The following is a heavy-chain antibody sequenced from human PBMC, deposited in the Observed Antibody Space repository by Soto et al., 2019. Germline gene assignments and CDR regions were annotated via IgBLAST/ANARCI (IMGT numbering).Heavy chain of an antibody. D-gene: IGHD2-15*01. V-gene: IGHV1-18*01. CDR3: ARVIARDYCSGGSCYEGY. Sequence: ASVKVSCKASGYTFTSYGLSWVRQAPGQGLEWMGWISAYNGDTNYVQKLQGRVTMTTDTSTSTAYMELRSLRSDDTAVYYCARVIARDYCSGGSCYEGYWGQGTLVTVSS. CDR1: GYTFTSYG. CDR2: ISAYNGDT. J-gene: IGHJ4*02.